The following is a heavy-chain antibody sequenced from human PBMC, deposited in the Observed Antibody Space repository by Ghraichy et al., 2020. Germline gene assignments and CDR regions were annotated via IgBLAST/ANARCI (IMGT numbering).Heavy chain of an antibody. CDR1: GGSISSYY. J-gene: IGHJ3*02. D-gene: IGHD3-22*01. CDR3: ARALPGGSSGYYFVDDAFDI. V-gene: IGHV4-59*01. CDR2: IYYSGST. Sequence: SETLSLTCTVSGGSISSYYWSWIRQPPGKGLEWIGYIYYSGSTNYNPSLKSRVTISVDTSKNQFSLKLSSVTAADTAVYYCARALPGGSSGYYFVDDAFDIWGQGTMVTVSS.